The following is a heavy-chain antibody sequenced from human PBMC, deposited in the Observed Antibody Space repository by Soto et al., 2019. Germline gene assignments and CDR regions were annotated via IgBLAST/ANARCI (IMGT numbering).Heavy chain of an antibody. J-gene: IGHJ5*02. Sequence: SETLSLTCAVSGGSIGGVGYPWSWIRQPPGGGLEWIGYMYHSGTFLKSPSLKTRLTMSLDMSKNQFSLTLNSMTAADTAVYYCARAQFYSGSGNYNNLMFDAWGQGIRVTVSS. CDR2: MYHSGTF. CDR1: GGSIGGVGYP. D-gene: IGHD3-10*01. CDR3: ARAQFYSGSGNYNNLMFDA. V-gene: IGHV4-30-2*01.